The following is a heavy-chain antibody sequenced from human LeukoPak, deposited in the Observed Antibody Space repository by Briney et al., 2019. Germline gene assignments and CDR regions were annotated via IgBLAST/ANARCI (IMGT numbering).Heavy chain of an antibody. J-gene: IGHJ3*02. D-gene: IGHD1-1*01. CDR3: ARGIARNDSAFDI. CDR1: GGSFSGYY. CDR2: INHSGST. V-gene: IGHV4-34*01. Sequence: SEALSLTCAVYGGSFSGYYWSWIRQPPGKGLEWIGEINHSGSTNYNPSLKSRVTISVDTSKNQFSLKLSSVTAADTAVYYCARGIARNDSAFDIWGQGTMVTVSS.